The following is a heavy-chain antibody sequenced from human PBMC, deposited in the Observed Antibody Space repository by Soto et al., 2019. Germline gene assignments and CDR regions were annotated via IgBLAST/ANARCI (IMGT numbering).Heavy chain of an antibody. Sequence: SVKVSCKASGGTCSMYAISCVLQSRLQWRDWMGGIIPIFGTANYAQKFQGRVTITADESTSTAYMELSSLRSEDTAVYYCARVGYCSGGSCYSGGYYGMDVWGQGTTVTVSS. J-gene: IGHJ6*02. V-gene: IGHV1-69*13. D-gene: IGHD2-15*01. CDR1: GGTCSMYA. CDR3: ARVGYCSGGSCYSGGYYGMDV. CDR2: IIPIFGTA.